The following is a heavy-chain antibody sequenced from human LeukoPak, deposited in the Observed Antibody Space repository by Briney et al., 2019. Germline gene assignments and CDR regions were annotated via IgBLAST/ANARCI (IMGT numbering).Heavy chain of an antibody. Sequence: GGSLRLSCAASGFIFSSYSMHWVRQAPGKGLEWVSSISSSSSHIYYADSVKGRFTISRDDAKNSLYLQMNSVRGGDTAVLLCAELGITMIGGVWGKGTTVTIPS. CDR1: GFIFSSYS. CDR3: AELGITMIGGV. D-gene: IGHD3-10*02. V-gene: IGHV3-21*01. J-gene: IGHJ6*04. CDR2: ISSSSSHI.